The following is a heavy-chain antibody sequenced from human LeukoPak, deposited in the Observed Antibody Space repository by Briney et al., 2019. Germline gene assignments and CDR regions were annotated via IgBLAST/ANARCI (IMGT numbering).Heavy chain of an antibody. V-gene: IGHV1-18*01. CDR2: ISAYNGNT. CDR1: GYTFTSYG. J-gene: IGHJ4*02. CDR3: ARVEAGGWYYFDY. Sequence: ASVKVSCKASGYTFTSYGISWVRQAPGQGLEWMGWISAYNGNTNYAQRLQGRVTMTTDTSTSTAYMELSSLRSEDTAVYYCARVEAGGWYYFDYWGQGTLVTVSS. D-gene: IGHD6-19*01.